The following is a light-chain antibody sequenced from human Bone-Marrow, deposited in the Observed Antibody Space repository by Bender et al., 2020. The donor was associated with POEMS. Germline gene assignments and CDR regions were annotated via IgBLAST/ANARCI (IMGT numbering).Light chain of an antibody. J-gene: IGLJ2*01. CDR2: DDD. Sequence: SYVLTQPPSVSVAPGQTAIITCGGDGIGGKSVHWYQQKAGQAPVVGVYDDDDRPSGIPERFSGSNSGTTVTLTISEVRAEDEADYYCHSADISGSYEVFGGGTKVTVL. CDR3: HSADISGSYEV. CDR1: GIGGKS. V-gene: IGLV3-21*02.